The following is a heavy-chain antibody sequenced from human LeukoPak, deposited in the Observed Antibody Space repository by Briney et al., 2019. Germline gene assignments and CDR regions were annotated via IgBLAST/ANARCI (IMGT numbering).Heavy chain of an antibody. J-gene: IGHJ4*02. D-gene: IGHD3-10*01. CDR3: ARSSMVRGEHY. Sequence: PSETLSLTCTVSGASISFYYWSWIRQPPGKGLEWIGYIYYSGSTNYNPSLKSRVTMSIDTSKNQFSLNLNSVTAADTAVYYCARSSMVRGEHYWGQGTLVTVSS. CDR2: IYYSGST. V-gene: IGHV4-59*01. CDR1: GASISFYY.